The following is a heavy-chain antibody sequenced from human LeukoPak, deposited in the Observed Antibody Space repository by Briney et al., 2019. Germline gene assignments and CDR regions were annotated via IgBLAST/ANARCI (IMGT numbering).Heavy chain of an antibody. D-gene: IGHD6-19*01. CDR1: SGSISGYY. V-gene: IGHV4-59*01. J-gene: IGHJ4*02. CDR2: IHYSGST. CDR3: ASGEGWLVRY. Sequence: SETLSLTRTVSSGSISGYYWSWIRQPPGKGLEWIGYIHYSGSTNYNPSLKSRVTISVDTSKTQFSLKLNSVTAADTAVYYCASGEGWLVRYWGQGTLVTVSS.